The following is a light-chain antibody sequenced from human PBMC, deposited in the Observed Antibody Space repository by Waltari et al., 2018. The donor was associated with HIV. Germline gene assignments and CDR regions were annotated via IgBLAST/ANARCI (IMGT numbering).Light chain of an antibody. CDR2: RNS. V-gene: IGLV1-47*01. J-gene: IGLJ2*01. CDR3: ASWDDSLGVL. Sequence: SVLTQPPSTSGTPGPRVTMSCSGSNSDIALNYVFWYQQFPGTAPKLLIYRNSLRPSGVPDRFSASKSGTSASLAIDGLRSEDEADYYCASWDDSLGVLFGGGTKLTVL. CDR1: NSDIALNY.